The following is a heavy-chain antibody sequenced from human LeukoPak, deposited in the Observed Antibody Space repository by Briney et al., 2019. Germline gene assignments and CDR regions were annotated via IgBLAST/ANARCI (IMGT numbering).Heavy chain of an antibody. Sequence: SVKASCKASGGTFSSYAISWVRQAPGQGLEWMGRIIPILGIANYAQKFQGRVTITADKSTSTAYMELSSLRSEDTAVYYCASRWGGVVINDYWGQGTLVTVSS. CDR2: IIPILGIA. V-gene: IGHV1-69*04. CDR3: ASRWGGVVINDY. CDR1: GGTFSSYA. D-gene: IGHD4-23*01. J-gene: IGHJ4*02.